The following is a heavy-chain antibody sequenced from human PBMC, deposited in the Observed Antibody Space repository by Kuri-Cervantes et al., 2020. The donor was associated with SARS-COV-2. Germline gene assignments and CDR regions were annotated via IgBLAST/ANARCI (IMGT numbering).Heavy chain of an antibody. Sequence: GESLKISCKGSGYSLTSYWIGWVRQMPGKGLEWMGIIYPGDSDTRYSSSFQGQVTISADESISTAYLQWSSLKASDTAMYYCARHRPTTPPGYSYGYYYYGMDVWGQGTTVTVSS. CDR3: ARHRPTTPPGYSYGYYYYGMDV. CDR2: IYPGDSDT. D-gene: IGHD5-18*01. J-gene: IGHJ6*02. CDR1: GYSLTSYW. V-gene: IGHV5-51*01.